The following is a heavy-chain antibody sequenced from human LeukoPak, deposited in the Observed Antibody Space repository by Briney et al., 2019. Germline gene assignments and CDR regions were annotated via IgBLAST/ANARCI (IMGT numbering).Heavy chain of an antibody. V-gene: IGHV3-23*01. D-gene: IGHD2-2*02. J-gene: IGHJ4*02. CDR3: AKDGGGYCSSTSCYTTPDY. CDR2: ISGSGGST. CDR1: GSTFSSYA. Sequence: GGSLRLSCAASGSTFSSYAMSWVRQAPGKGLEWVSAISGSGGSTYYADSVKGRFTISRDNSKNTLYLQMNSLRAEDTAVYYCAKDGGGYCSSTSCYTTPDYWGQGTLVTVSS.